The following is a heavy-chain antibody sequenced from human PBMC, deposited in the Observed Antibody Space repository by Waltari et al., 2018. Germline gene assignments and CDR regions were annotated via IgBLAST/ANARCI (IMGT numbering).Heavy chain of an antibody. V-gene: IGHV4-59*01. CDR2: IYYSGST. J-gene: IGHJ4*02. CDR1: GGSISSYC. CDR3: ARGGYGGNSVLFDF. D-gene: IGHD2-21*02. Sequence: QVQLQESGPGLVKPSETLSLTCPVSGGSISSYCWSWMRQPPGKGLEWIGYIYYSGSTNYNPSLKSRVTISVDTSKNQFSLKLTSVTAADTAVYYCARGGYGGNSVLFDFWGQGTLVTVSS.